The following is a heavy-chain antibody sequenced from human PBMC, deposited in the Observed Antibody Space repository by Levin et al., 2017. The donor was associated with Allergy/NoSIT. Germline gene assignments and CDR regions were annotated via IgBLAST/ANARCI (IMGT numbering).Heavy chain of an antibody. CDR1: GFTFSSYS. CDR2: ISSSSSTI. D-gene: IGHD4-23*01. J-gene: IGHJ6*02. Sequence: AASVKVSCAASGFTFSSYSMNWVRQAPGKGLEWVSYISSSSSTIYYADSVKGRFTISRDNAKNSLYLQMNSLRDEDTAVYYCARAIYGGKAYYYYYGMDVWGQGTTVTVSS. V-gene: IGHV3-48*02. CDR3: ARAIYGGKAYYYYYGMDV.